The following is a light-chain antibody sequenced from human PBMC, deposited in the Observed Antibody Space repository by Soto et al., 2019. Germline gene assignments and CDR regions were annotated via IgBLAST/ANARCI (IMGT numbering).Light chain of an antibody. CDR2: EVS. CDR3: SSYTSSSTMV. V-gene: IGLV2-14*01. CDR1: NSDVGGYNY. Sequence: QSVLTQPASVSGSPGQSITISFTGTNSDVGGYNYVSWYQQNPGKAPKLMIYEVSNRPSAVSNRFSGSKSGSTASLTISGLQAEDEADYYCSSYTSSSTMVFGGGTKVTVL. J-gene: IGLJ2*01.